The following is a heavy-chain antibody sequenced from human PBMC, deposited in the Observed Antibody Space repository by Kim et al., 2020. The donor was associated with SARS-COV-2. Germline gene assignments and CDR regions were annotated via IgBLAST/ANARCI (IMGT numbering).Heavy chain of an antibody. CDR2: ISVSGGNT. J-gene: IGHJ4*02. V-gene: IGHV3-23*01. CDR1: GFIFSSYA. CDR3: AKDRRIYGDYLLFDY. D-gene: IGHD4-17*01. Sequence: GGSLRLSCAASGFIFSSYAMSWVRQAPGKGLEWVSSISVSGGNTYYADSVKGRFTISRDNSKNTVYLQMNSLRAEDTAVYFCAKDRRIYGDYLLFDYWGQGSLVTVSS.